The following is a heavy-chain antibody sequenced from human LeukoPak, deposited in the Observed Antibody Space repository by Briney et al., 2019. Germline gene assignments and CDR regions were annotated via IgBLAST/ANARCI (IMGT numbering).Heavy chain of an antibody. CDR2: IYHSGST. D-gene: IGHD3-22*01. CDR3: ARKDDSRGYGTFDY. CDR1: GGSISGTNW. V-gene: IGHV4-4*02. Sequence: SGTLSLTCAVAGGSISGTNWWSWVRQPPGKWLEWIGEIYHSGSTNYNPSLKSRGTISVDKSKNQFSLKLTSVTAADTAVYYCARKDDSRGYGTFDYWGRGTLVPVSS. J-gene: IGHJ4*02.